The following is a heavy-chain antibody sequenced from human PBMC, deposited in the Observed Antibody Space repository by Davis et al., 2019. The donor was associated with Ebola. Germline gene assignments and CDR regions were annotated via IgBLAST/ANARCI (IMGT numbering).Heavy chain of an antibody. CDR1: GFTFSSYA. J-gene: IGHJ6*02. CDR3: ARDQVLLWFGDPDPYYYYGMDV. CDR2: ISSSSSYI. V-gene: IGHV3-21*01. Sequence: PGGSLRLSCAASGFTFSSYAMSWVRQAPGKGLEWVSSISSSSSYIYYADSVKGRFTISRDNAKNSLYLQMNSLRAEDTAVYYCARDQVLLWFGDPDPYYYYGMDVWGQGTTVTVSS. D-gene: IGHD3-10*01.